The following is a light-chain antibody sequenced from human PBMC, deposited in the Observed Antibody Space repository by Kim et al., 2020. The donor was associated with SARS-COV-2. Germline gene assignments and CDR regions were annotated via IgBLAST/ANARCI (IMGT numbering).Light chain of an antibody. CDR1: QSISRW. J-gene: IGKJ1*01. CDR2: DAS. Sequence: ASVGDRVTITCRASQSISRWLAWYKQKPGKPLNLLIYDASSLASGGPSRFSGTGSGTEFTLTISSLQPDDLATYYCQQYNTYPWKFGQGTKGDIK. CDR3: QQYNTYPWK. V-gene: IGKV1-5*01.